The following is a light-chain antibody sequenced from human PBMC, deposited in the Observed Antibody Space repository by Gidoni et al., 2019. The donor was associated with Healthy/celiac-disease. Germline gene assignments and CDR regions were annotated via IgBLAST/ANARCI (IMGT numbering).Light chain of an antibody. J-gene: IGKJ4*01. Sequence: DIQMTQSPSSLSASVGDRVTITCRASQSISSYLNWYQQKPGKAPKLLIYAASSWQSGVPSRFSGSGSGTDFTLTISSLQPEDFATYYCQQSYSTRLTFGGGTKVEIK. V-gene: IGKV1-39*01. CDR1: QSISSY. CDR2: AAS. CDR3: QQSYSTRLT.